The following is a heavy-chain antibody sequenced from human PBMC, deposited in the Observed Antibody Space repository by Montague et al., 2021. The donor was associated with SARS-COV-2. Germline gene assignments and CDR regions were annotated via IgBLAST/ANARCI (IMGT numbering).Heavy chain of an antibody. D-gene: IGHD6-13*01. Sequence: SETLSLTSTLSGGSISSSSYYWGWIRQPPGKGLEWIGSIYYSGSTYYNPSLKSRVTISVDTSKNQFSLKLSSVTAADTAVYYCARVGRQQLVRLSGMDVWGQGTTVTVSS. CDR2: IYYSGST. CDR1: GGSISSSSYY. J-gene: IGHJ6*02. CDR3: ARVGRQQLVRLSGMDV. V-gene: IGHV4-39*07.